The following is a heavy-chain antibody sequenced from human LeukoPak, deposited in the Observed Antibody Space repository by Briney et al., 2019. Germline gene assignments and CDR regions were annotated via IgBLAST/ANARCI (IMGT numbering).Heavy chain of an antibody. J-gene: IGHJ6*03. CDR2: ISSSGSTI. V-gene: IGHV3-11*01. CDR1: GFTFSDYY. CDR3: ASPAAGTQMHYYYYMDV. Sequence: GGSLRLSCAASGFTFSDYYMSWIRQAPGKGLEWVSYISSSGSTIYYADSVKGRFTISRDNANNSLYLQMNSLRAEDTAVYYCASPAAGTQMHYYYYMDVWGKGTTVTVSS. D-gene: IGHD6-13*01.